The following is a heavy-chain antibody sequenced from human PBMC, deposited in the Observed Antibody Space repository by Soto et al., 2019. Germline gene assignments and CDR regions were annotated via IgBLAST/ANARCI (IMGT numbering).Heavy chain of an antibody. V-gene: IGHV3-66*01. D-gene: IGHD2-21*01. CDR1: GFTVSRNF. Sequence: EVQLVVSGGGLVQPGGSLRLSCAASGFTVSRNFMSWVRQAPGKGLEWVSIIYSDGSTYYEDSVKGRFTMSRDNSKNTLYLQKTRLRVDDTDVYYCASRRNPYCAYSYWGQGALVTVSS. J-gene: IGHJ4*02. CDR3: ASRRNPYCAYSY. CDR2: IYSDGST.